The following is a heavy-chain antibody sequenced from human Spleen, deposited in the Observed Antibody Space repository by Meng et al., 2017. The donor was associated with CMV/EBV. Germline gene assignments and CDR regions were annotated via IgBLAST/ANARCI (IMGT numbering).Heavy chain of an antibody. CDR2: INGDGRST. V-gene: IGHV3-74*01. CDR1: GFTFNNYW. J-gene: IGHJ4*02. CDR3: ARSLRFLEWLSLDY. Sequence: GESLKISCAVSGFTFNNYWMHWVRQAPGKGLVWVSRINGDGRSTNYGDSVKGRFTISRDNSKNTLYLQMNSLRAEDTAVYYCARSLRFLEWLSLDYWGQGTLVTVSS. D-gene: IGHD3-3*01.